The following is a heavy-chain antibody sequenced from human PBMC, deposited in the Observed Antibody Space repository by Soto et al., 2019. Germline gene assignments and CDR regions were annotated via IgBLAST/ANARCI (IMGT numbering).Heavy chain of an antibody. J-gene: IGHJ6*03. V-gene: IGHV3-23*01. CDR1: GFTFKSYA. Sequence: GGSLRLSCEASGFTFKSYAMIWVRQAPGKGLEWVSAVSGTSGNTYYADSVQGRFTISRDNSKDTLYLQMTSLRAEDTAIYYCAKSVVVVRGGYYMDVWGKGTTVTVSS. D-gene: IGHD3-22*01. CDR2: VSGTSGNT. CDR3: AKSVVVVRGGYYMDV.